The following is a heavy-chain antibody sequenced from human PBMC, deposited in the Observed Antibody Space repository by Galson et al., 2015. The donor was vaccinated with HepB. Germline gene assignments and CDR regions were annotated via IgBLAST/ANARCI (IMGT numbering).Heavy chain of an antibody. CDR2: ISYDGNNR. J-gene: IGHJ3*02. Sequence: SLRLSCAASGFIFTTYGMHWVRQAPGKGLEWVALISYDGNNRYYADSAKGRFTISRDNFKNTLYLQMNSLRAEDAAVYYCVKDLQYCSSTSCYYAFDMWGQGIMVIVSA. CDR3: VKDLQYCSSTSCYYAFDM. D-gene: IGHD2-2*01. CDR1: GFIFTTYG. V-gene: IGHV3-30*18.